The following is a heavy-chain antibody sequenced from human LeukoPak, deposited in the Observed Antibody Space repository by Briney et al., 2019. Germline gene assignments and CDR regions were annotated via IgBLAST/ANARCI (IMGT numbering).Heavy chain of an antibody. Sequence: GGSLRLSCAASGFTFSSYWMHWVRQAPGKGLVWVSRINSDGSSIAYADSVQGRFTISRGNAKNTLYLQVSSLSVEDTAVYYCARETSTGKYPQNVPDYWGQGTLVTVSS. CDR2: INSDGSSI. V-gene: IGHV3-74*01. CDR1: GFTFSSYW. D-gene: IGHD2-8*02. CDR3: ARETSTGKYPQNVPDY. J-gene: IGHJ4*02.